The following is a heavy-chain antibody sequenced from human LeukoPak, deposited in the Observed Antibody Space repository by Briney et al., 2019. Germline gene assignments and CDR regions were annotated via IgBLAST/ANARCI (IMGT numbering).Heavy chain of an antibody. CDR2: ITQDGSEK. Sequence: GGPLTHPCAPSGFIFSSLWMIGPAQPTGKALEWVANITQDGSEKYYVDSVKGRFTISSDNAKNSLYLQMNSLRVEDTAVYSCAGGNGCLTDIWGLGTMVTVSS. CDR3: AGGNGCLTDI. D-gene: IGHD3-16*01. J-gene: IGHJ3*02. CDR1: GFIFSSLW. V-gene: IGHV3-7*03.